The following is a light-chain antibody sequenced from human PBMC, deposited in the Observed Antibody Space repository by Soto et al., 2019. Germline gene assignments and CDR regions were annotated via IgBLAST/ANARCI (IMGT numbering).Light chain of an antibody. CDR3: QKYNSGGPLT. Sequence: EVVLTQSPVTLSLSPGERATLSCRASQSFRGLLAWYQQKPGQAPRLLIYDAYNRATGIPPRFSGSGSGTEFTLTISSLQPDDVATYYCQKYNSGGPLTFGGGTKVEIK. V-gene: IGKV3-11*01. CDR2: DAY. J-gene: IGKJ4*01. CDR1: QSFRGL.